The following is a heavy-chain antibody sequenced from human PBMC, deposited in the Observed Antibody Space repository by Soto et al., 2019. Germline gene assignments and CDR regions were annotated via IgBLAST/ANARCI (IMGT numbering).Heavy chain of an antibody. V-gene: IGHV3-7*01. D-gene: IGHD3-10*01. Sequence: EVQLVESGGALVQPGGSLRLSCAASGFTFSIYWMYWVRQAPGKGLEFVAVIKQAGSDKYYVDSVKGRFSLSRDNAKNSVFLQMDSLRVDDTAVYYCARGAAGAFDLWGQGTTVTGSS. CDR1: GFTFSIYW. J-gene: IGHJ3*01. CDR2: IKQAGSDK. CDR3: ARGAAGAFDL.